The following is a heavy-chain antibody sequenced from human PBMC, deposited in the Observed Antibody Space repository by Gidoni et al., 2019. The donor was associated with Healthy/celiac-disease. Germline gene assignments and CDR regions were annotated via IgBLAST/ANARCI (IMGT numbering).Heavy chain of an antibody. D-gene: IGHD4-17*01. V-gene: IGHV3-23*04. J-gene: IGHJ4*02. Sequence: EVQLVESGGGLVQPGGSLRISCAASGFTFSSYAMSWVRQAPGKGLEWVSAISGSGGSTYYADSVKGRFTISRDNSKNTLYLQMNSLRAEDTAVYYCAKDLAPFDYGDYPFDYWGQGTLVTVSS. CDR3: AKDLAPFDYGDYPFDY. CDR2: ISGSGGST. CDR1: GFTFSSYA.